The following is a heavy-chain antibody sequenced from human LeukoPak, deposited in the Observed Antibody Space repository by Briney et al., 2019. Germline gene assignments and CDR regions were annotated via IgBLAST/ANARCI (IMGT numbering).Heavy chain of an antibody. CDR2: ISSSSSYI. D-gene: IGHD3-10*01. V-gene: IGHV3-21*01. CDR3: ARDRALWLGELAYYYYYYYMDV. Sequence: GGSLRLSCAASGFTFSSYSMNWVRQAPGKGLEWVSSISSSSSYIYYADSVKGRFTISRDNAKNSLYLQMNSLRAEDTAVYYCARDRALWLGELAYYYYYYYMDVWGKGTTVTVSS. CDR1: GFTFSSYS. J-gene: IGHJ6*03.